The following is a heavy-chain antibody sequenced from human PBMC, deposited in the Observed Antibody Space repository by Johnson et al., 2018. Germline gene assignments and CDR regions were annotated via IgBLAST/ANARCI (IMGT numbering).Heavy chain of an antibody. V-gene: IGHV3-9*02. CDR3: AKTMITFGGARYGMDV. CDR1: GFKSDDYA. D-gene: IGHD3-16*01. J-gene: IGHJ6*02. CDR2: ISWNSGIV. Sequence: VQLQESGGGLVQPGGSLRLSCAASGFKSDDYAMHWVRQAPGKGLEGVSGISWNSGIVGYADSVKGRFTISRDNAKNSLYLQMNSLRLKDPALYYYAKTMITFGGARYGMDVWGQGTTVTVSS.